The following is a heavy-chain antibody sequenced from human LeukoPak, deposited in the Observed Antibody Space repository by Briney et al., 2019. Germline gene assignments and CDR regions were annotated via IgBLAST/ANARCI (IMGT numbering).Heavy chain of an antibody. CDR3: ARARTLYYGSGKIDY. Sequence: PGWSLRLSCAASGFTFDDYAMHWVRQAPGKGLEWVSGISWNSGSIGYADSVKGRFTISRDNAKNSLYLQMNSLRAEDTAVYYCARARTLYYGSGKIDYWGQGTLVTVSS. V-gene: IGHV3-9*01. CDR1: GFTFDDYA. D-gene: IGHD3-10*01. J-gene: IGHJ4*02. CDR2: ISWNSGSI.